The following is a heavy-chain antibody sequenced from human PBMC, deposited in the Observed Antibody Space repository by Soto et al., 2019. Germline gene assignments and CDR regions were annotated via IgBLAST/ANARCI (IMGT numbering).Heavy chain of an antibody. CDR3: AADRKIVGTIGAFDF. CDR2: SAPEEGEP. D-gene: IGHD1-26*01. CDR1: GYTLTELT. Sequence: ASVKFSCKVSGYTLTELTIDWLRQAPGKGLEWMGRSAPEEGEPIYPQKFQGRVSMTEDPSTDTAYMELTSLRFEDTAVYFCAADRKIVGTIGAFDFWGQGTQVTVSS. J-gene: IGHJ4*02. V-gene: IGHV1-24*01.